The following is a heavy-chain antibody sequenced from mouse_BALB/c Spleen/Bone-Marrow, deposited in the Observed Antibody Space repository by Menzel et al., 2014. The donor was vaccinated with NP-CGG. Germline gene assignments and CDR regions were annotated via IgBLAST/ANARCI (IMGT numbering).Heavy chain of an antibody. CDR3: AKGKDGGSPYFDV. D-gene: IGHD2-3*01. V-gene: IGHV1-80*01. CDR1: GYAFSSYW. J-gene: IGHJ1*01. Sequence: QVQLKESGAELVRPGSSVQISSKASGYAFSSYWMNWEKQRPGQGLEWIGQIYPGDADTNFNGKFKGKATLTADKSSSTVYMQLSSLTSEDSAVYFCAKGKDGGSPYFDVWSAGTTVTVSS. CDR2: IYPGDADT.